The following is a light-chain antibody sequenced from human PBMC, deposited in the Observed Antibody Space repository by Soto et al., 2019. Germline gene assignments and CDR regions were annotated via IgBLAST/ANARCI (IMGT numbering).Light chain of an antibody. CDR2: KAS. V-gene: IGKV1-5*03. CDR3: QHYNSYSEA. CDR1: QTISSW. J-gene: IGKJ1*01. Sequence: DIQMTQSPSTLSVSVGDRFTITCRASQTISSWLAWYQQKPGKAPKLLIYKASTLKSGVPSRFSGSGSGTEFTLTISSLQPDDFATYYCQHYNSYSEAFGQGTKVHIK.